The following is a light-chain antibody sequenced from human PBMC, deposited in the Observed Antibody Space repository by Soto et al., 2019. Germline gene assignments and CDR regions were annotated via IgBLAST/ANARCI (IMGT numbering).Light chain of an antibody. CDR2: DNN. Sequence: QCVLTQPPSASGTPGQRVTISCSGSSSNIGSNTVNWYQQLPGAAPKLLIYDNNQRPSGVPDRFSGSKSGTSASLAISGLQSEDEADYYCAAWEDSLNVLVFGGGTKVTVL. V-gene: IGLV1-44*01. J-gene: IGLJ3*02. CDR1: SSNIGSNT. CDR3: AAWEDSLNVLV.